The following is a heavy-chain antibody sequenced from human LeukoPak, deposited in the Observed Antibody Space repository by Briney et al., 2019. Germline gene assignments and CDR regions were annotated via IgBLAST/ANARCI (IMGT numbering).Heavy chain of an antibody. V-gene: IGHV3-7*01. J-gene: IGHJ4*02. CDR2: IKQGGSEK. CDR3: ARDGAPSGSYSHFDY. Sequence: GGSLRLSCAASGFTFSSYSMNWVRQAPGKGLEWVANIKQGGSEKYHVDSVKGRFTISRDNAKNSLYLQMNSLRAEDTAVYYCARDGAPSGSYSHFDYWGQGTLVTVSS. D-gene: IGHD1-26*01. CDR1: GFTFSSYS.